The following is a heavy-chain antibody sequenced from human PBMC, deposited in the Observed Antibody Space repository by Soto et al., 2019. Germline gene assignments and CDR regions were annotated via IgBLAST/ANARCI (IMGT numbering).Heavy chain of an antibody. V-gene: IGHV1-69*13. CDR3: AGSSGYYLQTGY. Sequence: GASVKVSCKASGYTFTSYGISWVRQAPGQGLEWMGGIIPIFGTANYAQKFQGRVTITADESTSTAYMELSSLRSEDTAVYYCAGSSGYYLQTGYWGQGTLVTVSS. CDR1: GYTFTSYG. CDR2: IIPIFGTA. J-gene: IGHJ4*02. D-gene: IGHD3-22*01.